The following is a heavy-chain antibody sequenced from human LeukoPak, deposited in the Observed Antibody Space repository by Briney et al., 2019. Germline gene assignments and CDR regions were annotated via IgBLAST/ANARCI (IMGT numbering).Heavy chain of an antibody. J-gene: IGHJ6*03. CDR1: GCTFSSYA. CDR3: ARGRRGDYHYYYYYMDV. CDR2: IIPIFGTA. V-gene: IGHV1-69*05. Sequence: SVKVSCKASGCTFSSYAISWVRQAPGQGLEWMGRIIPIFGTANYAQKFQGRVTITTDESTSTAYMELSSLRSEDTAVYYCARGRRGDYHYYYYYMDVWGKGTTVTVSS. D-gene: IGHD4-17*01.